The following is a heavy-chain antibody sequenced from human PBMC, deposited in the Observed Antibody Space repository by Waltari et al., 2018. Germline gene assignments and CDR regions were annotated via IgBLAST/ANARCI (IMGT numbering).Heavy chain of an antibody. V-gene: IGHV4-38-2*01. Sequence: QVQLQESGPGLVKPSETLSLTCAVSGYSISSGYYWGWIRPPPGKGLEWIGSIYHSGSTYYNPSLKSRVTISVDTSKNQFSLKLSSVTAADTAVYYCARRGSYYAYYLDYWGQGTLVTVSS. D-gene: IGHD1-26*01. CDR3: ARRGSYYAYYLDY. CDR1: GYSISSGYY. CDR2: IYHSGST. J-gene: IGHJ4*02.